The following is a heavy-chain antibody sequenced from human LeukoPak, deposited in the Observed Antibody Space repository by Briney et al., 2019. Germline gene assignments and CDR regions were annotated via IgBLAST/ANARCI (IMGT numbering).Heavy chain of an antibody. CDR1: GFTFSSYA. Sequence: PGGSLRLSCAASGFTFSSYAMGWVRQAPGKGLEWVSAISGSGGSTYYADSVKGRFTISRDNSKNTLYLQMNSLRAEDTAVYYCAREGTRTGGHWFDPWGQGTLVTVSS. D-gene: IGHD3-16*01. J-gene: IGHJ5*02. CDR3: AREGTRTGGHWFDP. V-gene: IGHV3-23*01. CDR2: ISGSGGST.